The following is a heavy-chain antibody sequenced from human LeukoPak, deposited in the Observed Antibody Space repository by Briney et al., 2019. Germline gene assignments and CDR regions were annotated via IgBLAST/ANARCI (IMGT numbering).Heavy chain of an antibody. D-gene: IGHD3-3*01. J-gene: IGHJ4*02. CDR1: GGSFSGYY. V-gene: IGHV4-34*01. CDR2: INHSGST. CDR3: ARGSGVTIFGMVMNRYYFDY. Sequence: PSETLSLTCAVYGGSFSGYYWSWIRQPPGKGLEWIGEINHSGSTNYNPSLKSRVTISVDTSKNQFSLKLSSVTAADTAVYYCARGSGVTIFGMVMNRYYFDYWGQGTLVTVSS.